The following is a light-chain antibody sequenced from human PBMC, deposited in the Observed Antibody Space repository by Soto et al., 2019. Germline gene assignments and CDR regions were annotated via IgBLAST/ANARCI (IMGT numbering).Light chain of an antibody. CDR2: DVN. V-gene: IGLV2-11*01. Sequence: QSALTQPRSVSGSPGQSVTISCTETSSDFGGYNYVSWYQQHPGKAPKLIIYDVNDRPSGVPDRFSGSKSGNAASLTISGLQAEDEDDYYCCSYVASNTFKFGGGTKVTVL. CDR1: SSDFGGYNY. J-gene: IGLJ2*01. CDR3: CSYVASNTFK.